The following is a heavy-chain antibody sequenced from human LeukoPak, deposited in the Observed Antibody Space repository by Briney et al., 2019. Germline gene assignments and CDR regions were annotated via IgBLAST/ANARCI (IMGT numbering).Heavy chain of an antibody. Sequence: PSETLSLTRSVSGGSLSGKYYYWGWSRQPPGKGLEWIGSSSDSGSTYDNPSLKSRVTMSVDTSKTTFSLRLTSVPAADTAVYYCARHFPLMDYTGWNHGRFDRWGQGTLVTVSS. CDR3: ARHFPLMDYTGWNHGRFDR. CDR1: GGSLSGKYYY. V-gene: IGHV4-39*01. D-gene: IGHD1-14*01. J-gene: IGHJ5*02. CDR2: SSDSGST.